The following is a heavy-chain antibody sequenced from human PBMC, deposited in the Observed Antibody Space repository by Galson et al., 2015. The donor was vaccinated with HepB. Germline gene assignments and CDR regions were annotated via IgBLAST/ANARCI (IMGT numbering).Heavy chain of an antibody. D-gene: IGHD6-13*01. V-gene: IGHV3-15*01. CDR2: IKSKTDGGTT. CDR3: TTARRMRGRQGTQQLVYYYGMDV. CDR1: GFTFSNAW. Sequence: SLRLSCAASGFTFSNAWMSWVRQAPGKGLEWVGRIKSKTDGGTTDYAAPVKGRFTISRDDSKNTLYLQMNSLKTEDTAVYYCTTARRMRGRQGTQQLVYYYGMDVWGQGTTVTVSS. J-gene: IGHJ6*02.